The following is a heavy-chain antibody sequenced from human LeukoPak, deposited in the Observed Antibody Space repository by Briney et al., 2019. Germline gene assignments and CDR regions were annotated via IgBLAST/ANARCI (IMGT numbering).Heavy chain of an antibody. Sequence: SETLSLTCSVSGGSISTYYWNWIQQPPGKGLEWIGYLLDNEDTNYNPSLKSRVTISGDTSKNQFSLKLTSVTAADTAVYYCARSVPAAPRSFDYWGQGTLVTVSS. J-gene: IGHJ4*02. V-gene: IGHV4-59*08. CDR3: ARSVPAAPRSFDY. CDR2: LLDNEDT. D-gene: IGHD2-2*01. CDR1: GGSISTYY.